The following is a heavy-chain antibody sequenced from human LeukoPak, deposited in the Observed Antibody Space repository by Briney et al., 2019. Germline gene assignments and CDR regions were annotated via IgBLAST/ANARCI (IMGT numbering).Heavy chain of an antibody. D-gene: IGHD1-26*01. Sequence: GGSLRLSCAASGFTFSSYSMNWVRQAPGKGLEWVSSISSSSSYIYYADSVKGRFTISRDNAKNSLYLQMNSLRAKDTAVYYCARDRERVGATVFYWGQGTLVTVSS. CDR2: ISSSSSYI. CDR1: GFTFSSYS. J-gene: IGHJ4*02. CDR3: ARDRERVGATVFY. V-gene: IGHV3-21*01.